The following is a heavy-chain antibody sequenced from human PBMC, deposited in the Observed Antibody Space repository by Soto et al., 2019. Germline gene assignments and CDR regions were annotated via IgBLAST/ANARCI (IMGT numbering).Heavy chain of an antibody. CDR1: SGPDRSHN. D-gene: IGHD4-17*01. J-gene: IGHJ6*02. V-gene: IGHV4-59*08. CDR2: VYYTGDT. CDR3: VRQGIDYPRGLGDV. Sequence: QVQLQQSGPRLVKPSETLSLTCTVSSGPDRSHNWGWIRQPPGRGLEWIGYVYYTGDTAYNPSLMRRDSISADAPPNGSSLAVSSVTAADRAFYYCVRQGIDYPRGLGDVWSQGTTVRVS.